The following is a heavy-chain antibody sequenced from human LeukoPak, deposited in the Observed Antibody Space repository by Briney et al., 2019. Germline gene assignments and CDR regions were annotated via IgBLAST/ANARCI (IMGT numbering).Heavy chain of an antibody. CDR3: AKWSCSGGSCYVGLIDY. Sequence: GSLRLSCAASGFTFSSYAMSWVRQAPGKGLEWVSAISGSGGSTYYADSVKGRFTISRDNSKNTLYLQMNSLRAEDTAVYYCAKWSCSGGSCYVGLIDYWGQGTLVTVSS. CDR1: GFTFSSYA. V-gene: IGHV3-23*01. D-gene: IGHD2-15*01. CDR2: ISGSGGST. J-gene: IGHJ4*02.